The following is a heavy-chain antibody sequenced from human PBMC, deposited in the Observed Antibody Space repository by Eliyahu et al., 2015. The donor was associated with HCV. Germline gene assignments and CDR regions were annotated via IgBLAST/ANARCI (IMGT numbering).Heavy chain of an antibody. J-gene: IGHJ6*02. D-gene: IGHD7-27*01. CDR3: ARSNWGGISGTGDAMDV. CDR1: GFIFSDYG. CDR2: IWNDGSNK. Sequence: QLVESGGGVVQPGRSLRLSCGAXGFIFSDYGXXWVRQAPGKGLEWVAVIWNDGSNKYYTESVKGRFTISRDSPTNMLYLQMNSXRAEDTAVYYCARSNWGGISGTGDAMDVWGRGTTVIVSS. V-gene: IGHV3-33*01.